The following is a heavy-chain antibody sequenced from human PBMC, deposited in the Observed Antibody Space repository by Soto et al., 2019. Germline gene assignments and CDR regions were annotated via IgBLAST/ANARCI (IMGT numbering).Heavy chain of an antibody. Sequence: QVQLVESGGGVVQPGRSLRLSCAASGFTFSSYGMHWVRQAPGKGLEWVAVIWYDGSNKYYADSVKGRFTISRDNSDNTLYLQMNSLRAEDTALYYCTRGYIGGWYSAVDIWGHGTMVTVSS. CDR1: GFTFSSYG. CDR3: TRGYIGGWYSAVDI. J-gene: IGHJ3*02. D-gene: IGHD6-19*01. CDR2: IWYDGSNK. V-gene: IGHV3-33*01.